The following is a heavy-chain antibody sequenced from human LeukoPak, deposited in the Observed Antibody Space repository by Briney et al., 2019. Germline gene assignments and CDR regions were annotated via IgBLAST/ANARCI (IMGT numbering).Heavy chain of an antibody. V-gene: IGHV4-34*01. J-gene: IGHJ4*02. Sequence: PSETLSLTCAVYGGSFSGFHWTWIRQPPGKGLEWIGEINHSGSTNYNPPLKSRVTISVDTSKNYFSLKLSSVTAADTAVYYCARQRGYCSGGSCYRTPHFDYWGQGTLVTVSS. CDR2: INHSGST. CDR3: ARQRGYCSGGSCYRTPHFDY. CDR1: GGSFSGFH. D-gene: IGHD2-15*01.